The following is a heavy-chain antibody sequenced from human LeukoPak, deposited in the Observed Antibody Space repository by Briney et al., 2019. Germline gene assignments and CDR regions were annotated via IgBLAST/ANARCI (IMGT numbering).Heavy chain of an antibody. CDR1: GFTFDDYA. J-gene: IGHJ4*02. CDR2: ISWNSGSI. Sequence: PGGSLRLSCAASGFTFDDYAMHWVRQAPGKGLEWVSGISWNSGSIGYADSVKGRFTISRDNAKNSLYLQMNSLRAEDTALYYCAKDIGCGSGSPTFDYWGQGTLVTVSS. D-gene: IGHD3-10*01. V-gene: IGHV3-9*01. CDR3: AKDIGCGSGSPTFDY.